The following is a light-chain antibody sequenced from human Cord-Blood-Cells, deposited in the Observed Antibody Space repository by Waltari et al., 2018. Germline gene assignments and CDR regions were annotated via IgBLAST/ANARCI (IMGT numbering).Light chain of an antibody. J-gene: IGLJ2*01. CDR1: SSDAGGYNY. V-gene: IGLV2-14*01. CDR2: EVS. CDR3: SSYTSSSTLVV. Sequence: GQSITISCTGTSSDAGGYNYVSWYQQHPGKAPKLMIYEVSNRPSGVSNRFSGSKSGNTASLTISGLQAADEADYYCSSYTSSSTLVVFGGGTKLTVL.